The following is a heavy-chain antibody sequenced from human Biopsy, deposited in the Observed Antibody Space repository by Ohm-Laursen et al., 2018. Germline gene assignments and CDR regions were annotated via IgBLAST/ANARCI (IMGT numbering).Heavy chain of an antibody. CDR2: IFYSANT. CDR1: GVSINGGRYY. V-gene: IGHV4-31*03. J-gene: IGHJ4*02. D-gene: IGHD5-12*01. Sequence: SQTPSLTCTVSGVSINGGRYYWNWIRHHPGKGLEWIRNIFYSANTYYNPSLKSRVTISVDTSKNQFSLKLSSVTAADTAVYYCARLGSGDYFPTFFDFWGQGALVTVSS. CDR3: ARLGSGDYFPTFFDF.